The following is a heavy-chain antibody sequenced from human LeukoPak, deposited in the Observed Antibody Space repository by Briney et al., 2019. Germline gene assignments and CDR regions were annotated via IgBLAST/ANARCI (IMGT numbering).Heavy chain of an antibody. V-gene: IGHV3-53*01. CDR3: ARAGWYYDSSGYHYPLDN. Sequence: PGGSLRLSCAASGFTVSSNYMSWVRQAPGKGLEWVSVIYSGGSTYYADSVKGRFTISRDNSKNTLYLQMNSLRAEDTAVYYCARAGWYYDSSGYHYPLDNWGQGTLVTVSS. J-gene: IGHJ4*02. CDR1: GFTVSSNY. CDR2: IYSGGST. D-gene: IGHD3-22*01.